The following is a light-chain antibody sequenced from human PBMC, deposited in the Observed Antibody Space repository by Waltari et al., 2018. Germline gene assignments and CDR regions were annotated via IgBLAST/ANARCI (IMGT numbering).Light chain of an antibody. CDR1: QSISSW. CDR2: DAS. Sequence: DIQMTQSPSTLSASVGDRVTITCRASQSISSWLAWYQQKPGKAPKLLIYDASSLESGVPSRFSCSGSGTEFTLTISSLQPDDFATYYCQQYNSYSMYTFGQGTKLEIK. V-gene: IGKV1-5*01. CDR3: QQYNSYSMYT. J-gene: IGKJ2*01.